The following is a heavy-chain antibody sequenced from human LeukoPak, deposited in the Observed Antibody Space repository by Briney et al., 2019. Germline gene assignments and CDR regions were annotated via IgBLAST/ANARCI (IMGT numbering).Heavy chain of an antibody. J-gene: IGHJ4*02. CDR3: ARGGAYYYDSSGYPFLDY. CDR2: IYYSGST. CDR1: GGSISSGGYY. D-gene: IGHD3-22*01. V-gene: IGHV4-31*03. Sequence: PSETLSLTCTVSGGSISSGGYYWSWIRQHPGKGLEWIGYIYYSGSTYYNPSLKSRVTISVDTSKNQFSLKLSSVTAADTAVYYCARGGAYYYDSSGYPFLDYWGQGTLVTVSS.